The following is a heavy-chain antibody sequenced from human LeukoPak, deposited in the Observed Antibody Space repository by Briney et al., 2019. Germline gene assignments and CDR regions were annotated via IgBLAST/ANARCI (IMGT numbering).Heavy chain of an antibody. CDR3: ARLVYDSRGYYFDY. Sequence: PSETLSLTCTVSGGSISTYCWSWIRQPPGKGLEWSGYIRYSGSANYNPSLRSRVTISIDTSKNQFSLKLSSVTAADTAVCHCARLVYDSRGYYFDYWGQGTLVTVSS. CDR2: IRYSGSA. D-gene: IGHD3-22*01. J-gene: IGHJ4*02. V-gene: IGHV4-59*08. CDR1: GGSISTYC.